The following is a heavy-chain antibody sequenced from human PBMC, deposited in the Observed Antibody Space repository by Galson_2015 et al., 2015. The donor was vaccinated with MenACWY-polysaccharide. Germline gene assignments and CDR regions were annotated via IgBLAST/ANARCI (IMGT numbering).Heavy chain of an antibody. CDR1: GFTFSSYA. J-gene: IGHJ5*02. V-gene: IGHV3-23*01. CDR2: IRDSGGTT. Sequence: SLRLSCAASGFTFSSYAMSWVRQAPGKGLEWVSAIRDSGGTTYYADSVKGRFTFSRDNAKNTLSLQMNSLRVEDSAVYYCARAHPSVTTKGWKSWFDPWSQASLVPASS. CDR3: ARAHPSVTTKGWKSWFDP. D-gene: IGHD4-17*01.